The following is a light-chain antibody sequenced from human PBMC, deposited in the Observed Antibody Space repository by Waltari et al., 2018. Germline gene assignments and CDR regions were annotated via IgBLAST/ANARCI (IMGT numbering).Light chain of an antibody. CDR1: ALPKKY. V-gene: IGLV3-10*01. CDR2: EDS. J-gene: IGLJ2*01. Sequence: SYELTQPPSVSVSPGQTARLTCSGDALPKKYAYWFQQKPGQSPVLIIYEDSKRPSGIPERFSGSSSGTVATLTISGAQVEDEADYYCYSTDSSGNWVFGGGTRLTVL. CDR3: YSTDSSGNWV.